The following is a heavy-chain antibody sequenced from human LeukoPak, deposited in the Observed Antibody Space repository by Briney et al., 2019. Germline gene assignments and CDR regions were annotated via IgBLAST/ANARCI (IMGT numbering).Heavy chain of an antibody. CDR1: GFTVSSNY. CDR3: ARGPTVTTSDAEYFQH. V-gene: IGHV3-66*01. Sequence: GGSLRLSCAASGFTVSSNYMSWVRQAPGKGLEWVSVIYSGGGTYYADSVKGRFTISRDNSKNTLYLQMNSLRAEDTAVYYCARGPTVTTSDAEYFQHWGQGTLVTVSS. J-gene: IGHJ1*01. CDR2: IYSGGGT. D-gene: IGHD4-17*01.